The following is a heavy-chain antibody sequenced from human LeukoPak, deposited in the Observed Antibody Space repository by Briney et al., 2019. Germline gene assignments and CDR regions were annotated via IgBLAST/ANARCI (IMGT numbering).Heavy chain of an antibody. CDR3: ARDGFVGAADY. J-gene: IGHJ4*02. CDR2: IKQDGSEQ. CDR1: GFIFSGYW. D-gene: IGHD6-13*01. Sequence: GGSLRLSCAASGFIFSGYWINWFRQAPGKGLEWVANIKQDGSEQHYVDSVRGRFTISRDNAKNSLYLQMNSLRVEDTAVYYCARDGFVGAADYWGQGTLVTVSS. V-gene: IGHV3-7*01.